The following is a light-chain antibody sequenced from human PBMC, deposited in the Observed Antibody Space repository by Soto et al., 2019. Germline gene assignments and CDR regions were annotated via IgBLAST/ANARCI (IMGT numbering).Light chain of an antibody. J-gene: IGLJ1*01. V-gene: IGLV2-8*01. CDR2: EVS. CDR3: SSYAGRDTVV. CDR1: SSDIGDTPY. Sequence: QSALTQPPSASGSPGQSVTVSCTGTSSDIGDTPYVSWYQQHPGKAPKLMVYEVSKRPSGVPDRFSGSKSGNTASLTVSGLLAEDEGDYSCSSYAGRDTVVFGSGSKVTVL.